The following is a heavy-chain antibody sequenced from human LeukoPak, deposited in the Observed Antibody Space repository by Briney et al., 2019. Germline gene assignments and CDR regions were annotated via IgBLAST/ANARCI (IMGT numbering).Heavy chain of an antibody. CDR2: ISYDGSNK. D-gene: IGHD3-3*01. CDR3: ARDPIFGVVIGYFDY. J-gene: IGHJ4*02. V-gene: IGHV3-30*03. Sequence: GGSLRLSCAASGFTFSSYGMHWVRQAPGKGLEWVAVISYDGSNKYYADSVKGRFTISRDNSKNTLYLQMNSLRAEDTAVYYCARDPIFGVVIGYFDYWGQGTLVTVSS. CDR1: GFTFSSYG.